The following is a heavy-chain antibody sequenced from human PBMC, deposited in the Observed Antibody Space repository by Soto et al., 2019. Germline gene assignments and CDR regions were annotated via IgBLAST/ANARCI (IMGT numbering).Heavy chain of an antibody. J-gene: IGHJ6*02. CDR1: GFSFSSYG. CDR3: ARAGESGWGYYYYYYGMDV. D-gene: IGHD6-19*01. Sequence: GGSLRLSCAASGFSFSSYGMHWVRQAPGKGLEWVAVISYDGSNKYYADSVKGRFTISRDNSKNTLYLQICSLKAEDTAVYYCARAGESGWGYYYYYYGMDVWGQGTTVTVSS. V-gene: IGHV3-30*03. CDR2: ISYDGSNK.